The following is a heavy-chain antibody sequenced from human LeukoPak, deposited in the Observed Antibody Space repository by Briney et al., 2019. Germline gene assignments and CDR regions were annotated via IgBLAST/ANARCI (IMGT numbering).Heavy chain of an antibody. CDR2: ISTSSSYI. D-gene: IGHD3-22*01. CDR1: GFTFNGYS. J-gene: IGHJ4*02. CDR3: AKPGGTMIVVHYFDY. V-gene: IGHV3-21*01. Sequence: GGSLRLSCTASGFTFNGYSMNWVRQAPGKGLEWVSSISTSSSYIYYADSVKGRFTISRNNPKNSLYLQMNSLRAEDTAVYYCAKPGGTMIVVHYFDYWGQGTLVTVSS.